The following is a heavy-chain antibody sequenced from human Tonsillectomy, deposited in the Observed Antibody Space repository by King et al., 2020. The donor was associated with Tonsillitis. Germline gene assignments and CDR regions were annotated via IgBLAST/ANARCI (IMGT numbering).Heavy chain of an antibody. CDR2: ISAYNGNT. CDR1: GYTFISYG. CDR3: ARETYLCSGWNLFGYFDL. D-gene: IGHD6-19*01. Sequence: VQLVESGAEVKKPGASVKVSCKASGYTFISYGISWVRQAPGQGLEWMGWISAYNGNTNYEQTLQGRVTMTTDTSTSTAYMELRSLRSDDTAMYFCARETYLCSGWNLFGYFDLWGRGTLVTVSS. V-gene: IGHV1-18*01. J-gene: IGHJ2*01.